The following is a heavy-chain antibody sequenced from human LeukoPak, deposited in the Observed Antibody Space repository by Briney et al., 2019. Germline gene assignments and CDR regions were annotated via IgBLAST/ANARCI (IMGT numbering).Heavy chain of an antibody. CDR2: IYYRGST. CDR1: GGPITSYY. Sequence: SETLSLTCTVSGGPITSYYWSWIRQPPGKGLEWIGYIYYRGSTNYNPSLKSRVTISIDTSKNQFSLKLSSVTAADTAVYYCARDRNRAVFGVAGFDYWGQGTLVTVSS. CDR3: ARDRNRAVFGVAGFDY. D-gene: IGHD3-3*01. V-gene: IGHV4-59*01. J-gene: IGHJ4*02.